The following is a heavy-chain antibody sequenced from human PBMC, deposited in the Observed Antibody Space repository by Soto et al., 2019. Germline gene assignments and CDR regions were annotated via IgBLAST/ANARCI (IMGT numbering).Heavy chain of an antibody. Sequence: GESLKSSWKGSGYSFTNSWIAWVRQMPGKGLEWMGLIYPADSDTNYSPSFQGQVSISADKSTNTAYLQWSSMKASDTAMYYCARVAVAGLHSGPVPPWLHFDYWGQGTPVTVSS. CDR2: IYPADSDT. V-gene: IGHV5-51*01. D-gene: IGHD6-19*01. J-gene: IGHJ4*02. CDR3: ARVAVAGLHSGPVPPWLHFDY. CDR1: GYSFTNSW.